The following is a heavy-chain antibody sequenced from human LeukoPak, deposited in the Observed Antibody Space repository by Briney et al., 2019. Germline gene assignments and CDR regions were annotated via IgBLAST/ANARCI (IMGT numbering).Heavy chain of an antibody. CDR3: ARVNNWNRGLNWFDP. CDR1: SGSINTSNYY. V-gene: IGHV4-61*05. D-gene: IGHD1-20*01. Sequence: SETLSLTCTVSSGSINTSNYYWGWIRQPPGKGLEWIGYIYYSGSTNYNPSLKSRVTISVDTSKNQFSLKLSSVTAADTAVYYCARVNNWNRGLNWFDPWGQGTLVTVSS. CDR2: IYYSGST. J-gene: IGHJ5*02.